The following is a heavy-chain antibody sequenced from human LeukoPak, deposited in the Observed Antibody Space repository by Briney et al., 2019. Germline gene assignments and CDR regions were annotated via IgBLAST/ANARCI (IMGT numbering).Heavy chain of an antibody. CDR2: IYYSGST. V-gene: IGHV4-61*08. Sequence: SETLSLTCTVSGGSISSGGYYWSWIRQHPGKGLEWIGYIYYSGSTNYNPSLKSRVTISVDTSKNQFSLKLSSVTAADTAVYYCARATGGFTSKYNWFDPWGQGTLVTVSS. J-gene: IGHJ5*02. CDR1: GGSISSGGYY. D-gene: IGHD2/OR15-2a*01. CDR3: ARATGGFTSKYNWFDP.